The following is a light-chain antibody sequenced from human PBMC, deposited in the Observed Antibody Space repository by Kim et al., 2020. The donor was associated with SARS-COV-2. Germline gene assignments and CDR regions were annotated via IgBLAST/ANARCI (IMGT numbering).Light chain of an antibody. CDR1: NLAYKY. V-gene: IGLV3-1*01. Sequence: SYELTQPPSVSVSPGQTASITCSGDNLAYKYASWYQQKAGQSPLLVIYQHSKRPSGIPERCSASTSGSTATLTISGTQPLDEADYYCQAWDSNTVIFGRGTQLTVL. J-gene: IGLJ2*01. CDR3: QAWDSNTVI. CDR2: QHS.